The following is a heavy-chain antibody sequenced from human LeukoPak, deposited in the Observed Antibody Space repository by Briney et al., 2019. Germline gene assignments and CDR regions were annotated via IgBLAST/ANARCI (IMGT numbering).Heavy chain of an antibody. CDR1: GYTFTGYY. D-gene: IGHD6-6*01. J-gene: IGHJ4*02. V-gene: IGHV1-2*02. CDR3: ARKTDSSSSLFDY. CDR2: INPNSGGT. Sequence: ASVKVSCKASGYTFTGYYMHWVRQAPGQGLEWMGWINPNSGGTNYAQKFQGGVTMTRDTSISTAYMELSRLRSDDTAVYYCARKTDSSSSLFDYWGQGTLVTVSS.